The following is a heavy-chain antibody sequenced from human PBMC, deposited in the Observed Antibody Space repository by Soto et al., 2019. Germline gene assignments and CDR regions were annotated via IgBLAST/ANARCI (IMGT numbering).Heavy chain of an antibody. CDR3: ARPTYLYNWNDGPGY. D-gene: IGHD1-20*01. J-gene: IGHJ4*02. CDR1: GFTFSSYA. V-gene: IGHV3-30-3*01. CDR2: ISYDGSNK. Sequence: QVQLVESGGGVVQLGRSLRLSCAASGFTFSSYAMHWVRQAPGKGLEWVAVISYDGSNKYYADSVKGRFTISRDNSKNTLYLQMNSLRAEDTAVYYCARPTYLYNWNDGPGYWGQGTLVTVSS.